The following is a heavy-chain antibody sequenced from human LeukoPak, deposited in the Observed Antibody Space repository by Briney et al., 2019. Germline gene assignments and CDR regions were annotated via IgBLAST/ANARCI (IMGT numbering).Heavy chain of an antibody. J-gene: IGHJ6*02. CDR1: GFTFSTYS. D-gene: IGHD6-13*01. Sequence: GGSLRLSCAASGFTFSTYSMNWVRQAPAKGLEWVPSISSGSSYIYSADSVKGRFTISRDNAKNSLFLQMNSLRAEDTAVYYCAREGPAAGTFYYYGMDVWGQGTTVTVSS. CDR3: AREGPAAGTFYYYGMDV. CDR2: ISSGSSYI. V-gene: IGHV3-21*01.